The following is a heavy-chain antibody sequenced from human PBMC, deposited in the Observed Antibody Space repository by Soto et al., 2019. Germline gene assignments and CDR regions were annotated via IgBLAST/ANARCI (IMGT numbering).Heavy chain of an antibody. V-gene: IGHV3-21*01. Sequence: LGGSLRLSCAASGFTFSSYSMNWVRQAPGKGLEWVSSISSSSSYIYYADSVKGRFTISRDNAKNSLYLQMNSLRAEDTAVYYCARDDYDSSGKFDYWGQGTLVTVSS. CDR1: GFTFSSYS. CDR3: ARDDYDSSGKFDY. J-gene: IGHJ4*02. CDR2: ISSSSSYI. D-gene: IGHD3-22*01.